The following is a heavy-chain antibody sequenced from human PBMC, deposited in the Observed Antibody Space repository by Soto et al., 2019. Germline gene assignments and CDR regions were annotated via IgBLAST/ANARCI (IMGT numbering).Heavy chain of an antibody. CDR1: GFTFDDYA. V-gene: IGHV3-9*01. Sequence: EVQLVESGGGLVQPARSLRLSCAASGFTFDDYAMHWVRQGPGKGLEWVSGISWNSGHRGYADAVKGRFTISRDNAKKSRDLQMNSLRTEDTALYYCAKARQWLAAEGGYYSMDVWCKGTTVTVSS. CDR2: ISWNSGHR. J-gene: IGHJ6*03. CDR3: AKARQWLAAEGGYYSMDV. D-gene: IGHD6-19*01.